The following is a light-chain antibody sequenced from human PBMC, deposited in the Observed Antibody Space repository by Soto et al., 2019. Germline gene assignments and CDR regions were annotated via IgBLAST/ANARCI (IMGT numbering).Light chain of an antibody. CDR1: SSNIGAGYD. CDR3: CSYAGSYSLRV. V-gene: IGLV1-40*01. Sequence: QSVLTQPPSVSGAPGQRVTISCTGSSSNIGAGYDVHWYQQRPGTAPKLLIFGNTNRPSGVPDRFSGSKSGTSASLAITGLQAEDEGDYYCCSYAGSYSLRVFGIGTKVTVL. CDR2: GNT. J-gene: IGLJ1*01.